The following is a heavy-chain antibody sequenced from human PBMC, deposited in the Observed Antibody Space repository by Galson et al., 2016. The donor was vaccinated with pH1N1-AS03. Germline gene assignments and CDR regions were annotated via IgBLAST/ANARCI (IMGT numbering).Heavy chain of an antibody. V-gene: IGHV4-59*01. J-gene: IGHJ4*02. D-gene: IGHD2-8*02. CDR3: ARGAPGDFGY. Sequence: ETLSLTCSVAGVSIRGYYWNWIRQTPGGGLEWIGYIYNSESTNFNPSLKSRVTMSMDTSKNQFTLKLSSVSAADTAVYYCARGAPGDFGYWGQGTLVTVSS. CDR1: GVSIRGYY. CDR2: IYNSEST.